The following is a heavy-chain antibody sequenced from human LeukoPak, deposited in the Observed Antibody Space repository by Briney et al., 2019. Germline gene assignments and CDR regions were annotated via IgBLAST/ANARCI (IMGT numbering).Heavy chain of an antibody. CDR2: ISASGGST. Sequence: PGGSLRLSCAASGFTFSSYAMSWVRQAPGKGLDWVSAISASGGSTYYADSVKGRFTVSRDNSKNTLYLQMNSLRAEDTAVYYCAKRPYCSSTSCYEYFDYWGQGTLVTVSS. J-gene: IGHJ4*02. V-gene: IGHV3-23*01. CDR1: GFTFSSYA. D-gene: IGHD2-2*01. CDR3: AKRPYCSSTSCYEYFDY.